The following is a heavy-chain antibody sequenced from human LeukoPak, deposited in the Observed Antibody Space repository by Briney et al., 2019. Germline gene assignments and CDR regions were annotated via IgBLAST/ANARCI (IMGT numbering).Heavy chain of an antibody. J-gene: IGHJ6*02. CDR3: AKDLGMAATRDYYYYGMDV. CDR2: ISYDGSNK. D-gene: IGHD1-14*01. Sequence: GSLRLSCAASGFTFSSYGMHWVRQAPGKGLEWVAVISYDGSNKYYADSVKGRFTISRDNSKNTLYLQMNSLRAEDTAVYYCAKDLGMAATRDYYYYGMDVWGQGTTVTVSS. CDR1: GFTFSSYG. V-gene: IGHV3-30*18.